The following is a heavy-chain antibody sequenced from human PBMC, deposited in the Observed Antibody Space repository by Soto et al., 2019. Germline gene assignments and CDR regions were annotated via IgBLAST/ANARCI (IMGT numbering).Heavy chain of an antibody. V-gene: IGHV3-33*01. CDR1: GFTFSSYG. CDR2: IWYDGSNK. CDR3: ARDLDSSGYFPLDLGY. Sequence: GGSLRLSCAASGFTFSSYGMHWVRQAPGKGLEWVAVIWYDGSNKYYADSVKGRFTIHRDNSKNKWYLQMNSLKAEDTAVYYCARDLDSSGYFPLDLGYWGQGTLVTVSS. J-gene: IGHJ4*02. D-gene: IGHD3-22*01.